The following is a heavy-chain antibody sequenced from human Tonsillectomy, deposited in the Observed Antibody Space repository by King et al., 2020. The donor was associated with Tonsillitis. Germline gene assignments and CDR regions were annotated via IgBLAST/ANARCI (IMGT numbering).Heavy chain of an antibody. CDR1: EYSFTNYW. Sequence: EVQLVESGAEVKKPGESLRISCKGFEYSFTNYWISWVRQMPGKGLEWVGRIDPTDSYTNYSPSFQGHVTISADKSITTAYLQWSSLKASDTATYFCARQTGGDRFRGRPYYYMDVWGKGTTVTVSS. CDR2: IDPTDSYT. D-gene: IGHD3-10*01. CDR3: ARQTGGDRFRGRPYYYMDV. J-gene: IGHJ6*03. V-gene: IGHV5-10-1*03.